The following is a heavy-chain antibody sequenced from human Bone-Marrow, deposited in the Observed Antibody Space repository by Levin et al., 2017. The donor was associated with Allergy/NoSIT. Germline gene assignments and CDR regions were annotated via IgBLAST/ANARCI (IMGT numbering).Heavy chain of an antibody. CDR2: ISSSGSYI. CDR1: GFSLSAYS. D-gene: IGHD5-18*01. V-gene: IGHV3-21*01. Sequence: GESLKISCAASGFSLSAYSISWVRQAPGKGLEWVSSISSSGSYIYYGDSMRGRLTISRDNAKNSLSLQMSSLRGEDTAVYYCAAGHGYEALEYWGRGTLVTVSS. CDR3: AAGHGYEALEY. J-gene: IGHJ4*02.